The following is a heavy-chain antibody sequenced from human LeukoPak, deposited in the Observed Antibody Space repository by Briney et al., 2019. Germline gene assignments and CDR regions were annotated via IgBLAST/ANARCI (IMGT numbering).Heavy chain of an antibody. Sequence: GGSLRLSCVGSGFGFSANNMPWMRHAAGKGPEWLSFISSSGTTIRYADSVRDRFFISRDNAKNSLYLQMSSLRDEDTALYYCVTDWPVWWGQGTLVTVSS. V-gene: IGHV3-48*02. CDR2: ISSSGTTI. J-gene: IGHJ4*02. CDR3: VTDWPVW. D-gene: IGHD3-16*01. CDR1: GFGFSANN.